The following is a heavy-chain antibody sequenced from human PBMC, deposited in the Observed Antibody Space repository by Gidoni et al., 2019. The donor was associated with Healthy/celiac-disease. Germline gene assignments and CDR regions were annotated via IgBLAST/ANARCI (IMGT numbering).Heavy chain of an antibody. CDR2: ISSSSSYI. D-gene: IGHD3-9*01. CDR3: ARGLPYYDILTGPSYFDY. Sequence: EVQLVESGGGLVKPGGSLRLSCAASGFTFRSYSMNWVRQAPGKGLEWVSSISSSSSYIYYAESVKGRFTLSRDNAKNSLYLQINSLRAEDTAVYYCARGLPYYDILTGPSYFDYWGQGTLVTVSS. V-gene: IGHV3-21*01. CDR1: GFTFRSYS. J-gene: IGHJ4*02.